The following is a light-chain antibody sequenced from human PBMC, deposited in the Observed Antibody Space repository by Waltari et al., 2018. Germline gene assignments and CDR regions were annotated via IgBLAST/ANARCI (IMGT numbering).Light chain of an antibody. V-gene: IGLV1-44*01. CDR2: RSD. Sequence: QSVLTRPPSASGTPGQRVTISCSGSASNIGGNLVNWYQQLPGKAPKLLIYRSDQLPSGVPDRCSASKTGTSASLAISGLQSEDEADYFCASWDDSLNGHWVFGGGTKVTVL. CDR1: ASNIGGNL. J-gene: IGLJ3*02. CDR3: ASWDDSLNGHWV.